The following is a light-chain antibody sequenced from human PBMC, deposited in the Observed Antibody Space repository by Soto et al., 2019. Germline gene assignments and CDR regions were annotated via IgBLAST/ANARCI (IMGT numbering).Light chain of an antibody. J-gene: IGKJ5*01. V-gene: IGKV3-11*01. CDR1: QSVSSY. Sequence: EIVMTQSPATLSLSPGERATLSCRASQSVSSYLAWYQQKPGQAPRLLIYDASNRATGIPARFSGSGSGTDSTLTISRLETEDFAVYYCQQRSNWPPITFGQGTRLEI. CDR3: QQRSNWPPIT. CDR2: DAS.